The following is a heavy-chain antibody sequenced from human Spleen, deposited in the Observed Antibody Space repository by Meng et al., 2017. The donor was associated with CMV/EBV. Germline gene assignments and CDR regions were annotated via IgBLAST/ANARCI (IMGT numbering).Heavy chain of an antibody. D-gene: IGHD5-24*01. CDR2: VYSRGST. CDR1: GGSISNNNYY. J-gene: IGHJ4*02. V-gene: IGHV4-39*07. CDR3: ARGVRWVDY. Sequence: SETLSLTCVVSGGSISNNNYYWGWIRQPPGKGLEWIGNVYSRGSTYYNPSLKSRVTISVDTSKNQFSLKLTSVTAADTAVYYCARGVRWVDYWGQGTLVTVSS.